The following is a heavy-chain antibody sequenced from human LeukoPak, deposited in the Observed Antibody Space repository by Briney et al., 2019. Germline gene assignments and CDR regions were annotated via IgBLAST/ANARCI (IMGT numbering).Heavy chain of an antibody. CDR3: ARNLDS. Sequence: GGSLRLSCAASGFTFSSFWMNWVLQTPGKGLEWVANIKPDGSERNYEESVKGRFTISRDNTKNSLYLQMNSLRSDDTAVYYCARNLDSWGQGTPVTVSS. J-gene: IGHJ4*02. CDR2: IKPDGSER. CDR1: GFTFSSFW. V-gene: IGHV3-7*05.